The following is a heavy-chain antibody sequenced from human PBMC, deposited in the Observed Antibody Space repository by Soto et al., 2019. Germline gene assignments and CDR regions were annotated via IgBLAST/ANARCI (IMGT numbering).Heavy chain of an antibody. CDR2: ISAYNGNT. V-gene: IGHV1-18*01. J-gene: IGHJ3*02. CDR1: GYTFTSYG. Sequence: ASVKVSCKASGYTFTSYGISWVRQAPGQGLEWMGWISAYNGNTNYAQKFQGRVTITADESTSTAYMELSSLRSEDTAVYYCARALTTVTTWAFDIWGQGTMVTVSS. D-gene: IGHD4-17*01. CDR3: ARALTTVTTWAFDI.